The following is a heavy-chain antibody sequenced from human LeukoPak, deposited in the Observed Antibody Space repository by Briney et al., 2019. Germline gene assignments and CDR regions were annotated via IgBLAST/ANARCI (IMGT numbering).Heavy chain of an antibody. CDR1: GFTFSSYA. Sequence: GGSLRLSCAASGFTFSSYAMSWVRQAPGKGLEWVSAISGSGGSTYYADSVKGRFTISRDNSKNTLYLQMNSLRAEDTAVYYCARDASIPDNSSSWYHDAFDIWGQGTMVTVSS. V-gene: IGHV3-23*01. J-gene: IGHJ3*02. CDR3: ARDASIPDNSSSWYHDAFDI. CDR2: ISGSGGST. D-gene: IGHD6-13*01.